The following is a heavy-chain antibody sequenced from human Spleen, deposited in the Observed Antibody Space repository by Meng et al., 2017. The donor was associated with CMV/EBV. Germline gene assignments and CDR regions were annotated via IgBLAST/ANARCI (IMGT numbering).Heavy chain of an antibody. V-gene: IGHV1-69*02. D-gene: IGHD3-9*01. J-gene: IGHJ6*02. Sequence: SVKVSCKASGGSFSSYTFSWVRQAPGQGLEWMGRIIPALAIANYAQKFQGRVTFTADKSTGTVYMELRSLRSDDTAVYYCARRGDDIFYGMDVWGQGTTVTVSS. CDR3: ARRGDDIFYGMDV. CDR1: GGSFSSYT. CDR2: IIPALAIA.